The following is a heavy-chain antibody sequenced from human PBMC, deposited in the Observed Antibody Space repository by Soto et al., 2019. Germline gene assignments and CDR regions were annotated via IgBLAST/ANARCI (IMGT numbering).Heavy chain of an antibody. V-gene: IGHV3-48*02. Sequence: PGGSLRLSCAASGFTFSSYSMNWVRQAPGKGLEWVSYISSSSSTIFYADSVKDRFTISRDNAKNSLYLQMNSLRDEDTAVYYCASDILTGYYNVFWGQGTLVTVSS. CDR2: ISSSSSTI. CDR1: GFTFSSYS. CDR3: ASDILTGYYNVF. D-gene: IGHD3-9*01. J-gene: IGHJ4*02.